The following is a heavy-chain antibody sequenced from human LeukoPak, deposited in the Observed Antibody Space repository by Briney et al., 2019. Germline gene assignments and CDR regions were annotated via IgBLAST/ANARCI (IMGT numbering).Heavy chain of an antibody. CDR2: IIPIFGTA. J-gene: IGHJ5*02. CDR1: GGTFSSYA. V-gene: IGHV1-69*05. D-gene: IGHD1-26*01. CDR3: ASIVGATKNWFDP. Sequence: SVKVSCKASGGTFSSYAISWVRLAPGQGLEWMGGIIPIFGTANYAQKFQGRVTITTDESTSTAYMELSSLRSEDTAVYYCASIVGATKNWFDPWGQGTLVTVSS.